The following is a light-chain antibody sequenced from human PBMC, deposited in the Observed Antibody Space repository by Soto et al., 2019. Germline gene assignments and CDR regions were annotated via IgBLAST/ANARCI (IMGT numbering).Light chain of an antibody. Sequence: EIVMTQSPATLSVSPGERVTLSCRASQSVRSNLAWYQQKPGPVPRVLIYGASTRAIGIPDRFSGSGSGTEFTLTISSLQSEDFAVYYCQHYNNLWGFGGGTKVEIK. CDR1: QSVRSN. CDR2: GAS. V-gene: IGKV3-15*01. J-gene: IGKJ4*01. CDR3: QHYNNLWG.